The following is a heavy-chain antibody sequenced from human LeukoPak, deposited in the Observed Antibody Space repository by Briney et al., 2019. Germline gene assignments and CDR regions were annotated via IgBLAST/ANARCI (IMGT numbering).Heavy chain of an antibody. CDR2: IYPGDSDT. J-gene: IGHJ4*02. CDR1: GYSFTSYW. CDR3: ARRGYGDYFDY. Sequence: GESLKISCKGSGYSFTSYWIGWVRQMLGKGLEWMGIIYPGDSDTRYSPSFQDQVTISVDKSISTARLQWSSLKASDTAMYYCARRGYGDYFDYWGQGTLVTVSS. V-gene: IGHV5-51*01. D-gene: IGHD4-17*01.